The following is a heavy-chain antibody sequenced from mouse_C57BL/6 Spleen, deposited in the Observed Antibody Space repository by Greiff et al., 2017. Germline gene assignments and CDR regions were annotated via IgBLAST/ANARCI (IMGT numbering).Heavy chain of an antibody. J-gene: IGHJ1*03. V-gene: IGHV3-6*01. CDR3: ARNDGYSYWYFDV. Sequence: DVQLQESGPGLVKPSQSLSLTCSVTGYSITSGYYWNWIRQFPGNKLEWMGYISYDGSNNYNPSLKNRISITRDTSKNQFFLKLNSVTTEDTATYYCARNDGYSYWYFDVWGTGTTVTVSS. D-gene: IGHD2-3*01. CDR1: GYSITSGYY. CDR2: ISYDGSN.